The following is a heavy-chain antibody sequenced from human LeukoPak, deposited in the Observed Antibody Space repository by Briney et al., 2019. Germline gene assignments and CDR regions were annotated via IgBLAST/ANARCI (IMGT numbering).Heavy chain of an antibody. V-gene: IGHV3-48*01. J-gene: IGHJ6*02. D-gene: IGHD2-15*01. CDR1: GFTFSSYS. CDR2: ISSSSSTI. CDR3: AREDTAAAALWFYYYGMDV. Sequence: PGGSLRLSCAASGFTFSSYSMNWVRQAPGKGREWVSYISSSSSTIYYADSVKGRFTISRDNAKNSLYLQMNSLRAEDTAVYYCAREDTAAAALWFYYYGMDVWGQGTTVTVSS.